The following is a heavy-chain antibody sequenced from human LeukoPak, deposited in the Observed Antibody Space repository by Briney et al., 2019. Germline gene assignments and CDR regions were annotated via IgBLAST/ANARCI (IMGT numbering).Heavy chain of an antibody. J-gene: IGHJ4*02. CDR3: ARDGEVGEYYFDY. D-gene: IGHD3-16*01. CDR2: INLNSGGT. CDR1: GYTFSDYH. V-gene: IGHV1-2*02. Sequence: GASVKVSCKASGYTFSDYHMHWVRQAPGQGLEWMGWINLNSGGTNYVQKFQGRVTMTRDASISTAYMELSRLRSDDTAVYYCARDGEVGEYYFDYWGQGTLVTVFS.